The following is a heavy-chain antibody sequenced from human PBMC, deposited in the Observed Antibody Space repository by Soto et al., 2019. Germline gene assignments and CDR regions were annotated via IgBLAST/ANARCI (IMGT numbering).Heavy chain of an antibody. J-gene: IGHJ4*02. CDR2: IWFDGSNK. CDR1: GFTFSTYG. D-gene: IGHD6-25*01. V-gene: IGHV3-33*01. CDR3: ARASGPFDY. Sequence: QVQLVESGGGVVQPGRSLRLSCAASGFTFSTYGMHWVRQAPGKGLEWVAVIWFDGSNKYYADSVKGRFTISRDNSKNTLFLQMNSLRAEDTAVYYCARASGPFDYWGQGTLVSVSS.